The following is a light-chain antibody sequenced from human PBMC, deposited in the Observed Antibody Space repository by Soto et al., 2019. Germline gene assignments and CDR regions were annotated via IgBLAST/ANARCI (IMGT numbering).Light chain of an antibody. Sequence: DIVLTQSPGTLSLSPGERATLSCRASQSITNNYLAWYQQKPGQSPRLLIYDASFRATGIPDRFSGSGSGTDFTLTISRLEPEDFAVYYCQQCATSPLTFGQGTKVEIK. CDR3: QQCATSPLT. J-gene: IGKJ1*01. CDR1: QSITNNY. V-gene: IGKV3-20*01. CDR2: DAS.